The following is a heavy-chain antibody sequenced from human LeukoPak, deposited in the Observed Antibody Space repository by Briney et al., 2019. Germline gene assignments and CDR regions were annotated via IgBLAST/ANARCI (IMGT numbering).Heavy chain of an antibody. CDR2: INWNGGST. D-gene: IGHD2-2*01. Sequence: GGSLRLSCAASGFTFDDYGMSWVRQAPGKGLEWVSGINWNGGSTGYADSVKGRFTISRDNAKNSLYLQMNSLRAEDTALYDCARVWGGYCSSTSCYGAFDIWGQGTMVTVSS. J-gene: IGHJ3*02. CDR1: GFTFDDYG. CDR3: ARVWGGYCSSTSCYGAFDI. V-gene: IGHV3-20*01.